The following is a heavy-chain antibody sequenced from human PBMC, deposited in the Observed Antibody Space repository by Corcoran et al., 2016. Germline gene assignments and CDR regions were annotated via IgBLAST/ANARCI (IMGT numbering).Heavy chain of an antibody. D-gene: IGHD3-3*01. CDR3: ARVSIYDFWSGYYPPGYFDL. V-gene: IGHV4-39*07. J-gene: IGHJ2*01. CDR1: GGSISSSSYY. Sequence: QLQLQESGPGLVKPSETLSLTCTVSGGSISSSSYYWGWIRQPPGKGLEWIGSIYYSGSTYYNPSLKSRVTISVDTSKNQFSLKLSSVTAADTAVYYCARVSIYDFWSGYYPPGYFDLWGRGTLVTVSS. CDR2: IYYSGST.